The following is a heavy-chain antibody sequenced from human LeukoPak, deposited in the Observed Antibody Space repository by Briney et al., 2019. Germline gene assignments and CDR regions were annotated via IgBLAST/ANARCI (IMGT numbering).Heavy chain of an antibody. CDR2: IKQDGSDK. CDR1: GFTFSDYW. Sequence: GGSLRLSCAASGFTFSDYWMTWVRQAPGKGLEWVAKIKQDGSDKYYVDSVKGRFTISRDNAKNSVLLQMNSLRAEDTAVYYCARGGSSSWYGFDYWGQGTLVTVSS. V-gene: IGHV3-7*01. D-gene: IGHD6-13*01. J-gene: IGHJ4*02. CDR3: ARGGSSSWYGFDY.